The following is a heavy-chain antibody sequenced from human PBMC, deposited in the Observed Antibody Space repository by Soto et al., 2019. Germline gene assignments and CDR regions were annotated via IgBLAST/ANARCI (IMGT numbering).Heavy chain of an antibody. CDR2: INPSGGST. CDR3: ARGGETYYDILTGYYGYYYGMDV. V-gene: IGHV1-46*01. Sequence: GASVKVSCKASGYTFTSYYMHWVRQAPGQGLEWMGIINPSGGSTSYAQKFQGRVTMTRDTSTSTVYMELSSLRSEDTAVYYCARGGETYYDILTGYYGYYYGMDVWGQGTTVTVSS. D-gene: IGHD3-9*01. J-gene: IGHJ6*02. CDR1: GYTFTSYY.